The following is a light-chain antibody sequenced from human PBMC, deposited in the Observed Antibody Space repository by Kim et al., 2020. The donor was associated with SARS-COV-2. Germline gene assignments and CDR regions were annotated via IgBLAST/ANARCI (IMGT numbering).Light chain of an antibody. CDR1: QSVVRY. CDR3: QHRGSCPLS. CDR2: DVS. Sequence: EIVLTQSPATLSLSLGERATLSCRASQSVVRYLAWYQHKHGQAPRLLIFDVSSRAPGIPPKFSGSGSGTDFTLTINSLAPEDFAVYYCQHRGSCPLSFGARTTVE. J-gene: IGKJ4*01. V-gene: IGKV3-11*01.